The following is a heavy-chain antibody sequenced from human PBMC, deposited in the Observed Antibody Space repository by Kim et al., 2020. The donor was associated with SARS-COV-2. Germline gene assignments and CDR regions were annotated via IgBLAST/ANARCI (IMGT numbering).Heavy chain of an antibody. Sequence: GGSLRLSCAASGFTFSSYAMSWVRQAPGKGLEWVSAISGSGGSTYYADSVKGRFTIPRDNSKNTLYLQMNSLRAEDTAVYYCAKGWGVGYSGYDYDYWGQGPLVTVSS. V-gene: IGHV3-23*01. CDR3: AKGWGVGYSGYDYDY. CDR2: ISGSGGST. CDR1: GFTFSSYA. D-gene: IGHD5-12*01. J-gene: IGHJ4*02.